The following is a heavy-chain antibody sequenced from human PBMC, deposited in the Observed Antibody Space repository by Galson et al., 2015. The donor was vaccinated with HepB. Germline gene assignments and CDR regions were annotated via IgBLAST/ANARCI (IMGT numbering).Heavy chain of an antibody. V-gene: IGHV3-33*06. Sequence: SLRLSCAASGFTFSNYVMHWVRQAPGKGLEWVALIWNDGKNKYCGDSVKGRFTISRDNSKNTLYLQMNSLRAEDTAVYYCAKDRAGTGFDYFDYWGQGTLVTVSS. CDR1: GFTFSNYV. D-gene: IGHD6-13*01. CDR3: AKDRAGTGFDYFDY. CDR2: IWNDGKNK. J-gene: IGHJ4*02.